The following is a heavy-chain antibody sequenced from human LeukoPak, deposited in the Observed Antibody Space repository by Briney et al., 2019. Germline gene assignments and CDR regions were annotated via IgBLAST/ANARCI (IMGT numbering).Heavy chain of an antibody. CDR1: GGSFSGYY. Sequence: SETLSLTCAVFGGSFSGYYWSWIRQPPGKGLEWIGEINHSGSTNYNPSLKSRVTISVDTSKNQFSLKLSSVTAADTAVYYCARDRVFDSSGPVDYWGQGTLVTVSS. V-gene: IGHV4-34*01. CDR2: INHSGST. J-gene: IGHJ4*02. CDR3: ARDRVFDSSGPVDY. D-gene: IGHD3-22*01.